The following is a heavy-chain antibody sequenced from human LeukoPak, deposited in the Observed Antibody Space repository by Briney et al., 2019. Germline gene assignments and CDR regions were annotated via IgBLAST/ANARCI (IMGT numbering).Heavy chain of an antibody. D-gene: IGHD6-19*01. CDR3: AKEDSSGWFNWFDP. V-gene: IGHV3-30*02. CDR2: IRYDGSNK. J-gene: IGHJ5*02. Sequence: GGSLRLSCAASGFTFSSYGMHWVRQAPGKGLEWVAFIRYDGSNKYYADSVKGRFTISRDNSKNTLYLQMNSLRAEDTAVYYCAKEDSSGWFNWFDPWGQGTLVTVSS. CDR1: GFTFSSYG.